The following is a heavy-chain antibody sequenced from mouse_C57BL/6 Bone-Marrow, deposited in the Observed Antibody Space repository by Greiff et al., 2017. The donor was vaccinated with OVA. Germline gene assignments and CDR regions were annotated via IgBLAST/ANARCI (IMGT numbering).Heavy chain of an antibody. CDR2: ISSGSSTI. J-gene: IGHJ2*01. Sequence: EVKLVESGGGLVKPGGSLKLSCAASGFTFSDYGMHWVRQAPEKGLEWVAYISSGSSTIYYAATVKGRFTISRDNAKNTLFLQMTSLRSEDTAMYYCARRRLYYFDYWGQGTTLTVSS. CDR1: GFTFSDYG. CDR3: ARRRLYYFDY. V-gene: IGHV5-17*01. D-gene: IGHD3-3*01.